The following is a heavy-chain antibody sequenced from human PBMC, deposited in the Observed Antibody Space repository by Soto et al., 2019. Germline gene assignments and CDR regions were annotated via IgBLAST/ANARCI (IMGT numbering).Heavy chain of an antibody. Sequence: SETLSLTCTVSGGSISSSSYYWGWIRQPPGKGLEWIGSIYYSGSTYYNPSLKSRVTISVDTSKNQFSLKLSPVTAADTAVYYCARVGDGYNFVGGVWAQGNLVTV. CDR2: IYYSGST. CDR1: GGSISSSSYY. J-gene: IGHJ4*02. D-gene: IGHD5-12*01. CDR3: ARVGDGYNFVGGV. V-gene: IGHV4-39*01.